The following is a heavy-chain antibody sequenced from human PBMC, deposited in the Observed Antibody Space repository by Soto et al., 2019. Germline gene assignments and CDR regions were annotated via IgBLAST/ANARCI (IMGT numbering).Heavy chain of an antibody. CDR2: IYPGDSDT. J-gene: IGHJ5*02. Sequence: GESLKISCKGSGYSFTSYWIGWVRQMPGKGLGWMGIIYPGDSDTRYSPSFQGQDTISADKSVSTAYLQWSSLKASDTAMYYCSRRRFSANCRSTSCYYWLDRWGQGTLVSVSS. V-gene: IGHV5-51*01. D-gene: IGHD2-2*01. CDR3: SRRRFSANCRSTSCYYWLDR. CDR1: GYSFTSYW.